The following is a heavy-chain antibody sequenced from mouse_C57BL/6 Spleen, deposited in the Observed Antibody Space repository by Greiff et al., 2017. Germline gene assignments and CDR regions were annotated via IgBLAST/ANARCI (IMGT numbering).Heavy chain of an antibody. Sequence: EVKLMESGPGLVKPSQSLSLTCSVTGYSITSGYYWNWIRQFPGNKLEWMGYISYDGSNNYNPSLKNRISITRDTSKNQFFLKLNSVTTEDTATYYCARGRGTEGFAYWGQGTLVTVSA. V-gene: IGHV3-6*01. J-gene: IGHJ3*01. D-gene: IGHD3-3*01. CDR3: ARGRGTEGFAY. CDR1: GYSITSGYY. CDR2: ISYDGSN.